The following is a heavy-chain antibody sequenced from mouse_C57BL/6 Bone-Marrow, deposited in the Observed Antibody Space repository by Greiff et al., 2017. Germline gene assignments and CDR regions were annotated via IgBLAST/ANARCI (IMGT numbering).Heavy chain of an antibody. Sequence: QVQLQQPGAELVKPGASVKMSCKASGYTFTSYWITWVKQRPGQGLEWIGDSYPGSGSTNYNEKFKSKATLTVDTSSSTAYMQLSILTSEDSAVYYCASPYYSNYWYFDVWGTGTTVTVSS. CDR2: SYPGSGST. J-gene: IGHJ1*03. CDR1: GYTFTSYW. V-gene: IGHV1-55*01. CDR3: ASPYYSNYWYFDV. D-gene: IGHD2-5*01.